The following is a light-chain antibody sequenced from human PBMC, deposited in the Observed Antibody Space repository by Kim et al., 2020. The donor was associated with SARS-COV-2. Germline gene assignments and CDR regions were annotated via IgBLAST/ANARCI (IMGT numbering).Light chain of an antibody. CDR1: QSVGSN. CDR3: LQYNNCPPLT. CDR2: GAS. V-gene: IGKV3-15*01. J-gene: IGKJ4*01. Sequence: ERVMTQSPATLSVSPGERATLSCRASQSVGSNLAWYQQKPGQAPRLLIYGASTRATGIPARFSGSGSGTEFSLTISSRQSEDFAVYYCLQYNNCPPLTFGGGSKVAIK.